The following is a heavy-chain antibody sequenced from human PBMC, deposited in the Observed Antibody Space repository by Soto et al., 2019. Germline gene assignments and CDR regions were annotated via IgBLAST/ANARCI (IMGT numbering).Heavy chain of an antibody. D-gene: IGHD2-15*01. V-gene: IGHV4-34*01. CDR1: ESSLSDNY. CDR3: ARGSGEFGS. CDR2: INHSGNT. Sequence: GTLCPTGAVYESSLSDNYCNWLRQPPGKGLEWIGEINHSGNTNYNPSLRSRVTISIDTSKNQFSLNLRPVSAADTAVYYCARGSGEFGSWGRGTRGTVSS. J-gene: IGHJ5*01.